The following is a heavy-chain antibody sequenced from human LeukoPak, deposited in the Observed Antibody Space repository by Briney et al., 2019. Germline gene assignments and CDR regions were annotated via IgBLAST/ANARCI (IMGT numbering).Heavy chain of an antibody. J-gene: IGHJ6*03. Sequence: SETLSLTCTVSGGSISSYYWSWIRQPPGKGLEWIGEINHSGSTNYNPSLKSRVTISVDTSKNQFSLKLSSVTAADTAVYYCARGLIRASVLLWFGESPTGDYYYMDVWGKGTTVTVSS. CDR3: ARGLIRASVLLWFGESPTGDYYYMDV. CDR2: INHSGST. V-gene: IGHV4-34*01. D-gene: IGHD3-10*01. CDR1: GGSISSYY.